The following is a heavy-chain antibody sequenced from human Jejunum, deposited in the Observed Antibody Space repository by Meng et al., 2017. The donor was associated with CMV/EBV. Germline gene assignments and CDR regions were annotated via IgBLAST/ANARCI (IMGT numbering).Heavy chain of an antibody. CDR2: ILPSNSDT. D-gene: IGHD3-10*01. J-gene: IGHJ5*02. CDR1: CTNYW. Sequence: CTNYWIGWVRQLPGKGLEWMGIILPSNSDTRYSPSFEGQITISADKSSSTAYLEWSSLQASDSGMYYCARQDYFGSGTYHHWFDPWGPGTLVTVSS. CDR3: ARQDYFGSGTYHHWFDP. V-gene: IGHV5-51*01.